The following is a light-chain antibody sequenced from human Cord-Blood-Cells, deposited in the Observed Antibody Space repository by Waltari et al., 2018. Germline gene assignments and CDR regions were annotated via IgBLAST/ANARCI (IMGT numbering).Light chain of an antibody. Sequence: DIQMTQSPSSLSASVGDRVTITCRASQSISSYLNWYQQKPGKAPKLLIYAASSLQSGVPSRFRCSGSWTDFTLTISSLQPEDFATYYCQQSYSTPPTFGQGTKLEIK. CDR3: QQSYSTPPT. V-gene: IGKV1-39*01. CDR1: QSISSY. J-gene: IGKJ2*01. CDR2: AAS.